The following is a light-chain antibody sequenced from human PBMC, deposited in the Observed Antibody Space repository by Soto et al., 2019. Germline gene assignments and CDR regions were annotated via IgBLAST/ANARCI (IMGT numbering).Light chain of an antibody. J-gene: IGKJ2*01. V-gene: IGKV3-15*01. CDR2: GAF. CDR3: QQYNNWPMYT. Sequence: EIVMTQSPATLSVSPGETATLSCRASQSVSANLAWYQQKPGQAPRLLIYGAFTRATGIPARFSGSGSGTEFTLTISSLQSEDFAVYFCQQYNNWPMYTFGQGTKLEIK. CDR1: QSVSAN.